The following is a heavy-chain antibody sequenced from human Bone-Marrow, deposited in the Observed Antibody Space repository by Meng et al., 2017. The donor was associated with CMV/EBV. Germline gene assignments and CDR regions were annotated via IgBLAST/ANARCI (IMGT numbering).Heavy chain of an antibody. V-gene: IGHV1-2*02. CDR1: GYSFTVYY. Sequence: ASVKVSCKASGYSFTVYYMHWFRQAPGQSLEWMGWINPDSGATKYAQKFQGSVTMARDTSISTAYMELSRLRSDDTAVYYCARDDDQLPYQTPDYGMDVWGQGTTVTVSS. D-gene: IGHD2-2*02. CDR3: ARDDDQLPYQTPDYGMDV. CDR2: INPDSGAT. J-gene: IGHJ6*02.